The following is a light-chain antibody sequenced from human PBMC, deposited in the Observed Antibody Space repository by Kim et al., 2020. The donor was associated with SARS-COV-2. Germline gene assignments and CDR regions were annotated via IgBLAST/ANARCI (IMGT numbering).Light chain of an antibody. Sequence: ETVMTQSPATLSVSPGERASLSCRASQSVSSDLAWYQQKPDQAPRLLIHRATTRATGIPARFTGSGSGTEFTLTISSLESEDIAVYYCQQYNNWPLTFGGGTKV. CDR3: QQYNNWPLT. CDR2: RAT. J-gene: IGKJ4*01. CDR1: QSVSSD. V-gene: IGKV3-15*01.